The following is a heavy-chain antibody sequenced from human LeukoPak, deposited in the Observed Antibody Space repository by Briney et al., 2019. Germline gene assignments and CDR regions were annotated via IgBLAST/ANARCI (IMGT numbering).Heavy chain of an antibody. CDR2: TTASGGT. V-gene: IGHV3-23*01. CDR1: GFTFSSYA. Sequence: QAGGSLRLSCAASGFTFSSYAMSWVRQAPGKGLEWVSTTTASGGTYYADSLKGRFTISRDTSKNTLYLQTNSLRAEDTPVYYCAKRGRYYFDQWGQGTLVTVSS. CDR3: AKRGRYYFDQ. J-gene: IGHJ4*02.